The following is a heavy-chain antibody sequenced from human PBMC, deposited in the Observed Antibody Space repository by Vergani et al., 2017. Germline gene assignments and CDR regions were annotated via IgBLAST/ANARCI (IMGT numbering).Heavy chain of an antibody. Sequence: QVQLQESGPGLLKPSETLSLTCAVYGGSFSGYYWSWIRQPPGKGLEWIGEINHSGSTNYNPSLKSRVTISVYTSKNQFSLKLSSVTAADTAVYYCARCRYDYVWGSYRYLEWFDPWGQGTLVTVSS. J-gene: IGHJ5*02. CDR2: INHSGST. CDR1: GGSFSGYY. D-gene: IGHD3-16*02. CDR3: ARCRYDYVWGSYRYLEWFDP. V-gene: IGHV4-34*01.